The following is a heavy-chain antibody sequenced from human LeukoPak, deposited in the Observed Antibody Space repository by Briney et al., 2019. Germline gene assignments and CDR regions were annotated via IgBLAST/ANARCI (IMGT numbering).Heavy chain of an antibody. V-gene: IGHV3-30*18. CDR1: GFTFSSYG. CDR2: ISYDGSNK. Sequence: GGSLRLSCAASGFTFSSYGMHWVRQAPGKGLEWVAVISYDGSNKYYADSVKGRFTISRDNSKNTLYLQMNSLRAEDTAVYYCAKDVSSWYLGDYWGQGTLVTVSS. J-gene: IGHJ4*02. CDR3: AKDVSSWYLGDY. D-gene: IGHD6-13*01.